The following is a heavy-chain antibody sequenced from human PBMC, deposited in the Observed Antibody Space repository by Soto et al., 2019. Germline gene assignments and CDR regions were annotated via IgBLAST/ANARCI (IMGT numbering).Heavy chain of an antibody. CDR2: IYYSGST. D-gene: IGHD3-22*01. CDR3: AGYYYDSSGYSKFDP. V-gene: IGHV4-31*03. J-gene: IGHJ5*02. Sequence: SETLSLTCNVSGGSISSGGYYWTWIRQHPGKGLEWIGYIYYSGSTYYNPSLKSRVTISVDTSKNQFSPKLSSVTAADTAVYYCAGYYYDSSGYSKFDPWGQGTLVTVSS. CDR1: GGSISSGGYY.